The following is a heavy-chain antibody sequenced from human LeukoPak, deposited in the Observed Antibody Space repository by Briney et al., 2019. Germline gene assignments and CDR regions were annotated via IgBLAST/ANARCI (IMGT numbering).Heavy chain of an antibody. CDR2: IRQGGGEK. CDR3: ARDSGSYRYFDY. V-gene: IGHV3-7*05. J-gene: IGHJ4*02. CDR1: GFTFGSFW. D-gene: IGHD1-26*01. Sequence: GGSLRLSCAASGFTFGSFWVNWVRQAPGKGLEWVANIRQGGGEKYYVDSVEGRFTISRDNAKNSLYLQMNSLRAEDTAVYYCARDSGSYRYFDYWGQGTLVTVSS.